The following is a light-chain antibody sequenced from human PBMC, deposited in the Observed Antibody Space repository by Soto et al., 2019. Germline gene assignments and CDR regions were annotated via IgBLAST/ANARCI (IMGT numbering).Light chain of an antibody. V-gene: IGKV4-1*01. CDR2: WAS. CDR1: ESILYSSNNKIY. CDR3: QQYYSTPIT. J-gene: IGKJ5*01. Sequence: IMMIHYPASLAGSFGERATTNCNSGESILYSSNNKIYLDWYQQKPGQPPKLLISWASSRESGVPDRFSGSGSGTDFTLTISSLQAEDVAVYYCQQYYSTPITFGQGTRLEIK.